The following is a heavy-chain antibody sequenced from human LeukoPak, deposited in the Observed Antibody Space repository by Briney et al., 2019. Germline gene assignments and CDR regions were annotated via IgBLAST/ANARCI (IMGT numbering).Heavy chain of an antibody. CDR1: RFTFSSYS. D-gene: IGHD3-10*01. V-gene: IGHV3-21*01. Sequence: GGSLRLSCAPTRFTFSSYSMSWVRKAPGKGLEWVSSISSSSSYIYYADSVKGRFSISRDNAKKSLYLQMNSLRAEDTAVYYCARRALTMARGARPYYFDYWGQGTLVTVPS. CDR2: ISSSSSYI. J-gene: IGHJ4*02. CDR3: ARRALTMARGARPYYFDY.